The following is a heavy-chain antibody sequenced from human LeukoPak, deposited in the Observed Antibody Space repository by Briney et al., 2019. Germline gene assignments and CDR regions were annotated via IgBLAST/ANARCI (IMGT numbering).Heavy chain of an antibody. D-gene: IGHD1-26*01. CDR3: AKGMKVQVTASYDY. J-gene: IGHJ4*02. CDR2: ITGNGDTT. CDR1: GFTFSNYA. Sequence: GGSLRLSCAASGFTFSNYAMTWVRHAPGKGLEWVSYITGNGDTTFYADSAKGRFTVSRYNSKNILYLQMNSLRVEDKAVYYCAKGMKVQVTASYDYWGLGTLVTVSS. V-gene: IGHV3-23*01.